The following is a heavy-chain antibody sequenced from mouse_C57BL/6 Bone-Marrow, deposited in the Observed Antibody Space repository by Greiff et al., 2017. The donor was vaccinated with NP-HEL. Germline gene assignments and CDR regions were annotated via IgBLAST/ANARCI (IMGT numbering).Heavy chain of an antibody. D-gene: IGHD3-2*02. CDR3: ARYSSGYAMDY. J-gene: IGHJ4*01. CDR1: GFTFSDYY. CDR2: ISNGGGST. V-gene: IGHV5-12*01. Sequence: DVMLVESGGGLVQPGGSLKLSCAASGFTFSDYYMYWVRQTPEKRLEWVAYISNGGGSTYYPDTVKGRFTISRDNAKNTLYLQMSRLKSEDTAMYYCARYSSGYAMDYWGQGTSVTVSS.